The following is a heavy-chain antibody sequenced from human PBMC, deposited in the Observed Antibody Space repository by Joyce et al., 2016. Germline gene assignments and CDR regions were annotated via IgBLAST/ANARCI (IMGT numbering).Heavy chain of an antibody. CDR1: GFTFNTYN. Sequence: EVQILESGGGLVQPGGSLRLSCVVSGFTFNTYNMNWVRQAPGKGLEWVSGISTSGSGTYYAESVRGRFTISRDNLKNTLYLEMNSLTVEDTAVYYCAGGMLRRSSYWGQGTLVTVSS. CDR3: AGGMLRRSSY. V-gene: IGHV3-23*01. D-gene: IGHD3-16*01. CDR2: ISTSGSGT. J-gene: IGHJ4*02.